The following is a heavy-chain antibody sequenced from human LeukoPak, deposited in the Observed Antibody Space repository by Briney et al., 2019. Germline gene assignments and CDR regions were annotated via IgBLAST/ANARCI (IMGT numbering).Heavy chain of an antibody. CDR2: INPNSGGT. Sequence: ASVKVSCKASGYTFTGYYMHWVRQAPGQGLEWMGWINPNSGGTNYAQKFQGRVTMTRDTSISTAYMELNRLRSDDTAVYYCARDRGYSYGYGAFDIWGQGTMVTVSS. CDR3: ARDRGYSYGYGAFDI. CDR1: GYTFTGYY. V-gene: IGHV1-2*02. D-gene: IGHD5-18*01. J-gene: IGHJ3*02.